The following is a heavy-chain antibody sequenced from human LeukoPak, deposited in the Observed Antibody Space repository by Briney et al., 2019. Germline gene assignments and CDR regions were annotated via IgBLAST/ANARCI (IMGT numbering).Heavy chain of an antibody. V-gene: IGHV3-48*02. D-gene: IGHD3-10*01. Sequence: PAGSLRLSCAASGFSFSSYGMNWVRQAPGTGLGWVSYISSDSSTTYYANSVKGRFTISRDNAKNSLYLQMNSLRDEDTAVYYCATWFGELSWGLFDYWGQGTLVTVSS. CDR2: ISSDSSTT. J-gene: IGHJ4*02. CDR1: GFSFSSYG. CDR3: ATWFGELSWGLFDY.